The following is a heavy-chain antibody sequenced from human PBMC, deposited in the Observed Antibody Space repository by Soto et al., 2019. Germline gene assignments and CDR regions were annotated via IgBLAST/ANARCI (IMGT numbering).Heavy chain of an antibody. CDR1: GGSFSNNNL. V-gene: IGHV4-4*02. CDR3: TKNSAYALDY. CDR2: IHHDGST. J-gene: IGHJ4*02. D-gene: IGHD5-12*01. Sequence: SETLSLTCDVSGGSFSNNNLWSWVRQSPGEGLEWIREIHHDGSTNYNPSLKSRVTISVDKSNNQFFLKLRYVTAADPAVYYCTKNSAYALDYWGQGALVTGSS.